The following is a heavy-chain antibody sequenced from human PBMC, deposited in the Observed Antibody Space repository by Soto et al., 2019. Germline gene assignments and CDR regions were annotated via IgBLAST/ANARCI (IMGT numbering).Heavy chain of an antibody. V-gene: IGHV4-59*01. CDR2: VYNNGGT. CDR3: ARGYYYDTSGYYSAFDI. CDR1: GGSISSDY. J-gene: IGHJ3*02. Sequence: SETLSLTCTGSGGSISSDYWSWIRQPPGKGLEWVGYVYNNGGTKYNPSLKSRVTISVDTSNNQFSLKLTSVTAADTAVYYCARGYYYDTSGYYSAFDIWGQGTMVTVSS. D-gene: IGHD3-22*01.